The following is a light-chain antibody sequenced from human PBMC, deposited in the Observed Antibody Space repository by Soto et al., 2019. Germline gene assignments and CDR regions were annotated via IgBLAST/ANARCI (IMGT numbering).Light chain of an antibody. CDR3: QQYGSPGT. J-gene: IGKJ1*01. CDR1: QSVTSNY. Sequence: EIGLTQSPGTLSLSPGERATLSCRASQSVTSNYLAWYQQKPRQAPRLLIYGSSTRATGIPDSLTGSGSGTEFTLTINRLAPEDFAVYYCQQYGSPGTFGQGTKVDIK. V-gene: IGKV3-20*01. CDR2: GSS.